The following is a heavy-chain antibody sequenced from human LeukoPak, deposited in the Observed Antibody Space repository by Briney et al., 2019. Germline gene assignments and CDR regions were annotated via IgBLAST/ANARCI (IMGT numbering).Heavy chain of an antibody. CDR2: ISGGGDIT. V-gene: IGHV3-23*01. CDR3: VREDTPATANY. D-gene: IGHD2-21*02. J-gene: IGHJ4*02. Sequence: GGSLRLSCAASGFNFANHAMSWVRQTPGKGLEWVSAISGGGDITYYANSVTGRFTISRDNSKDTLFLQMHSLRPGDTAVYYCVREDTPATANYWGQGTLVTISS. CDR1: GFNFANHA.